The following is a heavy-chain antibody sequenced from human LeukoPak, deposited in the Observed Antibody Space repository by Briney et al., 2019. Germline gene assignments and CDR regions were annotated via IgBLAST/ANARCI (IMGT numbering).Heavy chain of an antibody. Sequence: SETLSLTCAVYGGSFSGYYWSWIRQPPGKGLEWIGEINHSGSTNYNSSLKSRVTISVDTSKNQFSLKLSSVTAADTAVYYCARHLSSSGSYYDYWGQGTLVTVSS. CDR1: GGSFSGYY. J-gene: IGHJ4*02. D-gene: IGHD1-26*01. CDR3: ARHLSSSGSYYDY. V-gene: IGHV4-34*01. CDR2: INHSGST.